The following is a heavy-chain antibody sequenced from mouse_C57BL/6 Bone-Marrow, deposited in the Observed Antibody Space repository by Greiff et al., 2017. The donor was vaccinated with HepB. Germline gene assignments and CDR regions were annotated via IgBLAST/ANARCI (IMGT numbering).Heavy chain of an antibody. CDR1: GYTFTSYW. CDR2: IDPSDSYT. Sequence: QVQLQQPGAELVMPGASVRLSCKASGYTFTSYWMHWVKQRPGQGLEWIGEIDPSDSYTNYNQKFKGKSTLTVDKSSSTAYMQLSSLTSEDSAVYYCARYPFYYGSTPWFAYWGQGTLVTVSA. CDR3: ARYPFYYGSTPWFAY. V-gene: IGHV1-69*01. D-gene: IGHD1-1*01. J-gene: IGHJ3*01.